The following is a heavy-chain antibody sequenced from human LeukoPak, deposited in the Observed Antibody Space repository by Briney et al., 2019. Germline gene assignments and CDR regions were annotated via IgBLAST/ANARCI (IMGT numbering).Heavy chain of an antibody. CDR3: ARTGPCDFWSGRYYYYYYMDV. CDR1: GGSFSGYY. V-gene: IGHV4-34*01. CDR2: INHSGST. J-gene: IGHJ6*03. D-gene: IGHD3-3*01. Sequence: SETLSLTCAVYGGSFSGYYWSWIRQPPGKGLEWIGEINHSGSTNYNPSLRSRVTISVDTSKNQFSLKLSSVTAADTAVYYCARTGPCDFWSGRYYYYYYMDVWGKGTTVTVSS.